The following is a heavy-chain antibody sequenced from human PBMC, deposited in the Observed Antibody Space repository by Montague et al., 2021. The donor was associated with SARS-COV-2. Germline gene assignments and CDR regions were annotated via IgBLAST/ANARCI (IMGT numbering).Heavy chain of an antibody. CDR2: LYNGGTT. CDR1: GGSTSSSTYY. V-gene: IGHV4-39*02. D-gene: IGHD3-16*01. Sequence: SETLSLTCNVSGGSTSSSTYYWGWIRQPPGKGLEWIGNLYNGGTTYYSPSLKSRVTISVDTSKNHFSLNMASVTAADMAVYYCARTSKLRESSSGNYYYHAMDVWGQGTTVTVSS. CDR3: ARTSKLRESSSGNYYYHAMDV. J-gene: IGHJ6*02.